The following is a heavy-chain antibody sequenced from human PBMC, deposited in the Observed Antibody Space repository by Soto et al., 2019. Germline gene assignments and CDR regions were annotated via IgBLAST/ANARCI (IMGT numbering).Heavy chain of an antibody. Sequence: EVQLVESGGDLVQPGGSLRLSCAASGFAFSGYWMHWVRQAPGKGPVWVSRINNDGSGTGYADSVKGRFTISRDNARNTLYLQMNSLRAEDTAVYYCVRASKDGDYWGRGTLVTVSS. CDR3: VRASKDGDY. V-gene: IGHV3-74*01. J-gene: IGHJ4*02. CDR2: INNDGSGT. CDR1: GFAFSGYW.